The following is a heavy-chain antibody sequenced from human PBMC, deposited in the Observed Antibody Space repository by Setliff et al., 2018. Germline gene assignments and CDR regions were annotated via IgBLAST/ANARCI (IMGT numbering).Heavy chain of an antibody. CDR1: GYTFTSYA. D-gene: IGHD2-2*01. CDR3: ARDISAAVPAAILYY. Sequence: GASVKVSCKASGYTFTSYAMHWVRQAPGQRLEWMGRINAGNGNTKYSQKFQGRVTITRDTSASTAYMELSSLRSEDTAVYYCARDISAAVPAAILYYWGQGTLVTVSS. J-gene: IGHJ4*02. CDR2: INAGNGNT. V-gene: IGHV1-3*01.